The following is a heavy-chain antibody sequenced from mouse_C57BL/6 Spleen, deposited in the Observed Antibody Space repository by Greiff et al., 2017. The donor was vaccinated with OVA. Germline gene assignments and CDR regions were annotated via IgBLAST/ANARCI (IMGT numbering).Heavy chain of an antibody. Sequence: QVHVKQPGAELVKPGASVKLSCKASGYTFTSYWMQWVKQRPGQGLEWIGEIDPSDSYTNYNQKFKGKATLTVDTSSSTAYMQLSSLTSEDSAVYYCAKSLGEGRYFDVWGTGTTVTVSS. CDR2: IDPSDSYT. CDR3: AKSLGEGRYFDV. J-gene: IGHJ1*03. CDR1: GYTFTSYW. V-gene: IGHV1-50*01. D-gene: IGHD3-3*01.